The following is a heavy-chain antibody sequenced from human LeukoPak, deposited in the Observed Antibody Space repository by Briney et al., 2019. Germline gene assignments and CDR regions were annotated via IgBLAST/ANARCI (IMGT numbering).Heavy chain of an antibody. V-gene: IGHV4-61*02. CDR1: GGSISSGSYY. CDR3: AGATRGYSLSIDY. CDR2: IYTSGST. D-gene: IGHD4-23*01. J-gene: IGHJ4*02. Sequence: SETLSLTCTVSGGSISSGSYYWSWIRQPAGKGLEWIGRIYTSGSTNYNPSLKSRVTISVDTSKNQFSLKLSSVTAADTAVYYCAGATRGYSLSIDYWGPGTLVTVSS.